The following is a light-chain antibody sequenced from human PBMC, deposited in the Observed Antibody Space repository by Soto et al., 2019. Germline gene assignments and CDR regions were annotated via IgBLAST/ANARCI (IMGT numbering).Light chain of an antibody. Sequence: QSVLTQPASVSGSPGQSITISCTGGSSDVGGYNFVSWYQQHPGKAPKLMIYEVRNRPSGVSNRFSGSKSGNTASLTISGLQAQDEADYYCTSYSTSNSYVFGAGTKLTVL. V-gene: IGLV2-14*01. CDR1: SSDVGGYNF. CDR2: EVR. J-gene: IGLJ1*01. CDR3: TSYSTSNSYV.